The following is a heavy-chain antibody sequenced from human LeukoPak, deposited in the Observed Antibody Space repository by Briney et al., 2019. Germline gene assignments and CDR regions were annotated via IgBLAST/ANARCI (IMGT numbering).Heavy chain of an antibody. CDR1: GFTFRSYW. CDR3: ARGKDSGDYTYIFDY. J-gene: IGHJ4*02. CDR2: INSDGSTT. V-gene: IGHV3-74*01. Sequence: GGSLRLSCAASGFTFRSYWMHWVRQGPGRGLVWVSRINSDGSTTNYADSVKGRFTISRDNAKNTLYLQLSSLRAEDTAVYYCARGKDSGDYTYIFDYWGQGSLVTVSS. D-gene: IGHD4-17*01.